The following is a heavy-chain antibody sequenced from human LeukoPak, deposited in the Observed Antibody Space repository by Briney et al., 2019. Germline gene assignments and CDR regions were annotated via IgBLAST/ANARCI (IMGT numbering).Heavy chain of an antibody. J-gene: IGHJ4*02. Sequence: ASVKISCKASGYTFSSYYMHWVRQAPGQGRKWMGRINPSDGSKNYAQKFQGRVTMTRDTSTGPVYLELSSLRSEDTAVYYCARVAGSGWSLTPFDYWGQGTLVTVSS. D-gene: IGHD6-19*01. V-gene: IGHV1-46*01. CDR1: GYTFSSYY. CDR3: ARVAGSGWSLTPFDY. CDR2: INPSDGSK.